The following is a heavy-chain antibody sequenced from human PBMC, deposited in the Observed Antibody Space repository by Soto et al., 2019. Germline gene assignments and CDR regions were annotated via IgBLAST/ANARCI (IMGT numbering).Heavy chain of an antibody. CDR3: ARDFGSGYFDY. CDR1: GGSISSYY. D-gene: IGHD3-10*01. V-gene: IGHV4-59*01. CDR2: VYYSGST. J-gene: IGHJ4*02. Sequence: PSETLSLTCTVSGGSISSYYWSWIRQPPGEGLEWIGYVYYSGSTNYNPSLTSRVTISVDTSKNHFSLRLTSVTAADTALYYCARDFGSGYFDYWGQGTLVTVSS.